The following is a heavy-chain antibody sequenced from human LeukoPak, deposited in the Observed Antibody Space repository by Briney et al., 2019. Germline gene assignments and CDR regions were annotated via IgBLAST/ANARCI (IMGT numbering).Heavy chain of an antibody. J-gene: IGHJ4*02. V-gene: IGHV3-21*01. CDR2: ISSSSSYI. D-gene: IGHD3-22*01. CDR3: ARGLSYYYDSSGRIFDY. CDR1: GFTFDDYG. Sequence: PGGSLRLSCAASGFTFDDYGMSWVRQAPGKGLEWVSSISSSSSYIYYADSVKGRFTISRDNAKNSLYLQMNSLRAEDTAVYYCARGLSYYYDSSGRIFDYWGQGTLVTVSS.